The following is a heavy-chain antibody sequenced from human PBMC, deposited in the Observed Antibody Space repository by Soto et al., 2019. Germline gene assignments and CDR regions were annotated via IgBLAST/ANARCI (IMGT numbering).Heavy chain of an antibody. CDR3: ARGGWRQIDY. D-gene: IGHD3-3*01. Sequence: QVQLQESGPGLVKPSETLSLTCSVSGGSIGSYYWSWIRQPPGKGLEWIGYIYYSGSTNYNPSLTSRVTISVDTSKNQFSLKLSSVTAAETAVYYCARGGWRQIDYWGQGTLVTVSS. CDR1: GGSIGSYY. CDR2: IYYSGST. V-gene: IGHV4-59*08. J-gene: IGHJ4*02.